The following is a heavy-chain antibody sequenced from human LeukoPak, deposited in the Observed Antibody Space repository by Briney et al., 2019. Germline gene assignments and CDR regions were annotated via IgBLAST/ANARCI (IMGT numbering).Heavy chain of an antibody. J-gene: IGHJ4*02. D-gene: IGHD4-17*01. CDR3: AKGVTPVISLQFFDY. Sequence: GGSLRLSCAASGFTFSSYEMNWVRQAPGKGLEWVSSISGSGLNTYYADSVKGRFTISRDKSKNTLYLQMNSLRAEDTAVYYCAKGVTPVISLQFFDYWGQGTLITVSS. CDR1: GFTFSSYE. CDR2: ISGSGLNT. V-gene: IGHV3-23*01.